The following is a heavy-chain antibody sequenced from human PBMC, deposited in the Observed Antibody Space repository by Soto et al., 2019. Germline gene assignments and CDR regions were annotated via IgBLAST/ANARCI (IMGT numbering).Heavy chain of an antibody. CDR2: LIPLFGTT. CDR3: ARGPKWGYRFDS. J-gene: IGHJ4*02. CDR1: GGTFSGHA. V-gene: IGHV1-69*06. D-gene: IGHD7-27*01. Sequence: QVQLVQSGAEVKKPGSSVKVSCEASGGTFSGHAISWVRQAPGQGPEWMGGLIPLFGTTQHAQNFQDRLTITAAKTTRTAYMELTSLRFEDTAIYYCARGPKWGYRFDSWGQGTLVTVSS.